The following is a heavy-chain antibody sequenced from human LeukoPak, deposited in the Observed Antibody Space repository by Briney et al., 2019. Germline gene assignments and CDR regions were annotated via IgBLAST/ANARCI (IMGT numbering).Heavy chain of an antibody. J-gene: IGHJ6*02. V-gene: IGHV3-23*01. CDR2: ISGGADTT. CDR1: GFTFSNCA. D-gene: IGHD1-26*01. Sequence: GGSLRLSCAASGFTFSNCAMSWVRQAPGKGPEWVSSISGGADTTYYADSVKGRFTISRDNSKNTLYLQMNSLKAEDTAVYYCARDGTLAQDYYYGMDVWGQGTTVTVSS. CDR3: ARDGTLAQDYYYGMDV.